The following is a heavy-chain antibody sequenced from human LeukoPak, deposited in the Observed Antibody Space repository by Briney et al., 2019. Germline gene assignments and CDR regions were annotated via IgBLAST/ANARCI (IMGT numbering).Heavy chain of an antibody. D-gene: IGHD3-22*01. CDR3: ARDRYYYDSSGYYNLDY. CDR1: GYTFTSYG. V-gene: IGHV1-18*01. Sequence: ASVKVSCKASGYTFTSYGISWVRQGPGRGLEWMGWISAYNGNTNYAQKLQGRVTMTTDTSTSTAYMELRSLRSDDTAVYYCARDRYYYDSSGYYNLDYWGQGTLVTVSS. J-gene: IGHJ4*02. CDR2: ISAYNGNT.